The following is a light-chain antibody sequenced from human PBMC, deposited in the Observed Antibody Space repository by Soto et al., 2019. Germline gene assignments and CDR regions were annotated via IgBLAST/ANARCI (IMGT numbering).Light chain of an antibody. V-gene: IGKV3D-15*01. CDR1: QSVGRN. CDR3: QQHNNQHLIT. Sequence: EIVMTQSPATLSVSPGERATLSCRPSQSVGRNLAWYHQKPGQPSPLPLYDASIRANGIPHRFSGSRSGTALTPTISSLQSEDFALFYCQQHNNQHLITFGQGTRLEIK. CDR2: DAS. J-gene: IGKJ5*01.